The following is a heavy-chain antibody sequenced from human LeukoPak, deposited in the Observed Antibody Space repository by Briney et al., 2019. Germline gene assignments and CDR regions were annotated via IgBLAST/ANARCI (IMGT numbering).Heavy chain of an antibody. CDR1: GFTFSIYG. CDR2: ISSDGNGI. Sequence: GRSLRLSCSASGFTFSIYGMHWVRQAPGQGLEWVAAISSDGNGIFYADSIRGRFTISRDNSRNTVSLQMNSLRAEDTAIYYCAKRGHFSSSWYHYFDYWGQGTLVTVSS. CDR3: AKRGHFSSSWYHYFDY. J-gene: IGHJ4*02. V-gene: IGHV3-30*18. D-gene: IGHD6-13*01.